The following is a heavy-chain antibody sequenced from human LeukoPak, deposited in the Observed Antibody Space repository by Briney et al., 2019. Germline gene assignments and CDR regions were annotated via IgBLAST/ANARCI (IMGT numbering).Heavy chain of an antibody. CDR1: GFTFSIYW. J-gene: IGHJ3*01. Sequence: GGSLRLSCAASGFTFSIYWMHWVRQAPGKGLVWVSRINSDDTNTRYADSVKGRFTISRDNAKNTLYLQMNSLRAEDTAVYYCAPAAAGTKNAFDVWGQGIMVTVSS. V-gene: IGHV3-74*01. D-gene: IGHD6-13*01. CDR3: APAAAGTKNAFDV. CDR2: INSDDTNT.